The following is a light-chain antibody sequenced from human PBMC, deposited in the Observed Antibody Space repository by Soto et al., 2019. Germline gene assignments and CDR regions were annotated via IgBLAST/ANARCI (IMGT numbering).Light chain of an antibody. CDR1: QSIRTY. J-gene: IGKJ1*01. CDR3: QQSYSNPKT. Sequence: GDRVTITCRASQSIRTYLNWYHQKPGKAPKLLIYAASSLQSGVPSRFSGSGSGTDFTLTISNLQPEDFATYYCQQSYSNPKTFGQGTKVDIK. V-gene: IGKV1-39*01. CDR2: AAS.